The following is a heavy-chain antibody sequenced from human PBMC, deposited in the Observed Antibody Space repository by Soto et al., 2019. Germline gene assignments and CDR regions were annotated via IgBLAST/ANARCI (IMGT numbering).Heavy chain of an antibody. D-gene: IGHD6-13*01. CDR2: ISYDGNDQ. J-gene: IGHJ1*01. V-gene: IGHV3-30-3*01. CDR3: ARDLMPGAANWQEYFQY. Sequence: QVLLVESGGGVVQPGRSLRLSCAASGSTFSNYAMHWVRQAPGKGLEWVAAISYDGNDQYYADSVKGRFTISRDNSKNTLFLHMNSLRTDDTAEYYCARDLMPGAANWQEYFQYWGQGTLVTVSS. CDR1: GSTFSNYA.